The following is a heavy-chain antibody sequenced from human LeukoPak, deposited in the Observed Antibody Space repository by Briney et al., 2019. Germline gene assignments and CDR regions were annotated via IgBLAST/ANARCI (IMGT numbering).Heavy chain of an antibody. CDR1: GGSISSGAYY. J-gene: IGHJ4*02. V-gene: IGHV4-31*03. Sequence: TSQTLSLTCTVSGGSISSGAYYWSWIRQHPGKGLEWIGYIYYSGSTYYNPSLKSRVTISVDTYKNQFSLKLSSVTAADTAVYYCARVCCSSGWYRMNYWGQGTLVTVSS. D-gene: IGHD6-19*01. CDR3: ARVCCSSGWYRMNY. CDR2: IYYSGST.